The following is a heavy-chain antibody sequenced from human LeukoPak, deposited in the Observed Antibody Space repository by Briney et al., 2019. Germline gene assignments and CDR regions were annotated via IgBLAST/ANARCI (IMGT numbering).Heavy chain of an antibody. CDR2: LSGSGGTT. CDR3: AKTTRPLGALDH. Sequence: GGSLRLSCAASGFTFSDYTINWVRQAPGKGLEWVSGLSGSGGTTYYADSVKGRFTISRDNSKNILFLQMNTLRAEDTAVYYCAKTTRPLGALDHWGQGTLVTVSS. J-gene: IGHJ4*02. D-gene: IGHD1-26*01. V-gene: IGHV3-23*01. CDR1: GFTFSDYT.